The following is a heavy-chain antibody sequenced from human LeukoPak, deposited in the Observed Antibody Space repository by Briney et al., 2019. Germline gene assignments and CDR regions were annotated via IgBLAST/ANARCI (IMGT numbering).Heavy chain of an antibody. CDR3: ARERGVQQLGPNWFDP. D-gene: IGHD6-13*01. CDR2: TYYGSKWYN. CDR1: GDSVSSNSAA. J-gene: IGHJ5*02. V-gene: IGHV6-1*01. Sequence: SQTLSLTCAISGDSVSSNSAAWNWIRQSPSRGLEWLGRTYYGSKWYNDYAVSVKSRITINPDTSKNQFSLQLNSVTPEDTAVYYCARERGVQQLGPNWFDPWGQGTLVTVSS.